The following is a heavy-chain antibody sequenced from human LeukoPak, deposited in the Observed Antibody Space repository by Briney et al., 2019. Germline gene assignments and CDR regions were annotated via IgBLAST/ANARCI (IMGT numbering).Heavy chain of an antibody. V-gene: IGHV4-38-2*01. D-gene: IGHD6-13*01. J-gene: IGHJ4*02. Sequence: PSETLSLTCAVSGYSISSGYYWGWIRQPPGKGLAWIGSIYHSGSTYYIPSLKSRVTISVDTSKNQFSLKVNSVTAADTAIYYCATNLGYSSLHYWGRGALVTVSS. CDR2: IYHSGST. CDR1: GYSISSGYY. CDR3: ATNLGYSSLHY.